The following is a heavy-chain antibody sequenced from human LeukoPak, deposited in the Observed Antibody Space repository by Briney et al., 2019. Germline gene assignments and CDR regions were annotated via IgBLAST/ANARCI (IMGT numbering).Heavy chain of an antibody. CDR1: GGSISSSSYY. D-gene: IGHD1-26*01. V-gene: IGHV4-39*01. Sequence: SETLSLTCTVSGGSISSSSYYWGWIRQPPGKELEWIGSIYYSGSTYYNPSLKSRVTISVDTSKNQFSLKLSSVTAADTAVYYCARRPIVGATEYNWFHPWGQGTLVTVSS. CDR3: ARRPIVGATEYNWFHP. J-gene: IGHJ5*02. CDR2: IYYSGST.